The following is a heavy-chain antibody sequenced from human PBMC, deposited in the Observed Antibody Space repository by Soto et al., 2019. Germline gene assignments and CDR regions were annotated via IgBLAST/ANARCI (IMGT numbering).Heavy chain of an antibody. D-gene: IGHD2-2*01. CDR2: ISDSGST. V-gene: IGHV3-23*01. Sequence: EVQLLESGGGLVQPGGSLRLSCAASGFSFNNYAMNWVRQAPGKGLEWVSTISDSGSTYYADSVKGRFTISRDNSKNTLYLQRKSLRAEDTAVYFCAKDVGGHYCTPTSCLYFFHSWGRGTPVTVSS. CDR1: GFSFNNYA. CDR3: AKDVGGHYCTPTSCLYFFHS. J-gene: IGHJ4*02.